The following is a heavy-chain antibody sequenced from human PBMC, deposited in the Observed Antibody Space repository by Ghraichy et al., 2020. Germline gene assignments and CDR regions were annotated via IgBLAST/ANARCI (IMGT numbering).Heavy chain of an antibody. J-gene: IGHJ4*02. D-gene: IGHD2-2*01. CDR2: INAGKGNT. CDR3: ARGYCSSTSCSFPFDY. Sequence: ASVKVSCKASGYTFTSYAMHWVRQAPGQRLEWMGWINAGKGNTKYSQKFQGRVTITRDTSASTAYMELSSLRSEDTAVYYCARGYCSSTSCSFPFDYWGQGTLVTFSS. V-gene: IGHV1-3*01. CDR1: GYTFTSYA.